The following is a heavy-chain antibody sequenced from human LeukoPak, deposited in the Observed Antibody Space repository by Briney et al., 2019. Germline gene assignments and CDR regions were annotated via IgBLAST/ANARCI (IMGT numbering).Heavy chain of an antibody. CDR3: TRDYGDYSYYYYYGMDV. Sequence: PGGSLRLSCTASGFTFGDYAMSWVRQAPGKGLEWVGFIRSKAYGGTTEYAASVKGRFTISRDDSKSIAYLQMNSLKTEDTAVYYCTRDYGDYSYYYYYGMDVWGKGTTVTVSS. CDR1: GFTFGDYA. D-gene: IGHD4-17*01. J-gene: IGHJ6*04. CDR2: IRSKAYGGTT. V-gene: IGHV3-49*04.